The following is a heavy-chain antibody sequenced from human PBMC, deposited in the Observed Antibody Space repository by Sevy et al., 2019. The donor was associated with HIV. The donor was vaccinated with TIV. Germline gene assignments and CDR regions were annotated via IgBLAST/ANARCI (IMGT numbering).Heavy chain of an antibody. D-gene: IGHD3-22*01. V-gene: IGHV3-21*01. J-gene: IGHJ6*02. CDR3: ARRGFYYDSSGYYYYPYGMDV. CDR1: GFTFSSYS. Sequence: GGSLRLSCAASGFTFSSYSVNWVRQAPGKGLEWVSSISSSSSYIYYADSVKGRFTISRDNAKNSLYLQMNSLRAEDTAVYYCARRGFYYDSSGYYYYPYGMDVWGQGTTVTVSS. CDR2: ISSSSSYI.